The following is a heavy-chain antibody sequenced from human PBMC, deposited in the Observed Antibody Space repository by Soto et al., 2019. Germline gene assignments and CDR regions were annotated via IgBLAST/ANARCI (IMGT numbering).Heavy chain of an antibody. CDR3: ARENSYFDY. J-gene: IGHJ4*02. Sequence: QIQLLQSGAEVKKPGASVKVTCKASGDTFRNFGISWLLQAPGQGLEWMGWISAYNANANYAQKFQGRLTMTADTSTSTAYMELRSLRSDDTAVYYCARENSYFDYWGQGTLVTVSS. V-gene: IGHV1-18*01. CDR1: GDTFRNFG. CDR2: ISAYNANA.